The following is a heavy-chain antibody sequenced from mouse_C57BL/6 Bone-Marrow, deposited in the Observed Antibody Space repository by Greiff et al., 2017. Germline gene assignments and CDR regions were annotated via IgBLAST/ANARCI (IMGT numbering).Heavy chain of an antibody. CDR3: ARQSVYRPFFGYAIDY. Sequence: QVQLQQSGAELVRPGTSVKVSCKASGYAFTNYLIEWVKQRPGQGIEWIGVINPGSGGTNYNEKFKGKATLTADKSSSTAYMQLSSLISEDSSVYSCARQSVYRPFFGYAIDYWGQGTSVTVSS. V-gene: IGHV1-54*01. CDR1: GYAFTNYL. CDR2: INPGSGGT. J-gene: IGHJ4*01. D-gene: IGHD2-14*01.